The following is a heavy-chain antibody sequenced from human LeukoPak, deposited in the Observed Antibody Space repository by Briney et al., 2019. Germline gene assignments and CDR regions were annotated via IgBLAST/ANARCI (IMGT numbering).Heavy chain of an antibody. Sequence: PGGSLRLSCAASGFTFSSYGMPWVRQAPGKGLEWVAVISYDGSNKYYADSVKGRFTISRDYSKNTLYLQMNSLRAEDTAVYYCAKVLIANAFDIWGQGTMVTVSS. V-gene: IGHV3-30*18. J-gene: IGHJ3*02. CDR2: ISYDGSNK. D-gene: IGHD2-8*02. CDR3: AKVLIANAFDI. CDR1: GFTFSSYG.